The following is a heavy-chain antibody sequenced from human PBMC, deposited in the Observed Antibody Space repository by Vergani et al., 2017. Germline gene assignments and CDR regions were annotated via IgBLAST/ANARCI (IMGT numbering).Heavy chain of an antibody. CDR2: IKSTFDRGTT. J-gene: IGHJ6*04. Sequence: EVQLVESGGGIVKPGGSLRLSCVASGFSFRNAWMNWGRRTPGKGLEWVGRIKSTFDRGTTDYAAAVTCRFPISRDDSKNTLFLQMNGMKTEDIGVYYCTTDPRYCGDGACYWLRDPHYYGMDVWGEGTTVTVSS. D-gene: IGHD2-21*01. CDR3: TTDPRYCGDGACYWLRDPHYYGMDV. CDR1: GFSFRNAW. V-gene: IGHV3-15*07.